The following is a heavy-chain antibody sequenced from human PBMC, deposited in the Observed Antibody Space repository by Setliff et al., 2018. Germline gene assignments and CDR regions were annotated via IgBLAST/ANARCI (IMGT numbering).Heavy chain of an antibody. CDR3: ARDSVTLGQLERRGGWHYYGMDV. D-gene: IGHD1-1*01. Sequence: ASVKVSCKASGGTFSGYAFSWVRQAPGEGLEWLGGITPIFETAHYAEKFQDRVTITADKSTSTVHMEVSSLTSEDTAVYFCARDSVTLGQLERRGGWHYYGMDVWGQGSRVTVSS. J-gene: IGHJ6*02. V-gene: IGHV1-69*06. CDR1: GGTFSGYA. CDR2: ITPIFETA.